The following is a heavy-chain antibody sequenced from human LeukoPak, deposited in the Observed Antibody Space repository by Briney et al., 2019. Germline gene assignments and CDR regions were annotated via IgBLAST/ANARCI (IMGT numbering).Heavy chain of an antibody. D-gene: IGHD6-13*01. V-gene: IGHV1-2*02. CDR2: INPNSGGT. Sequence: ASVKVSCKASGYTFTGYYMHWVRQAPGQGLEWMGWINPNSGGTNYARKFQGRVTMTRDTSISTAYMELSRLRSDDTAVYYCARGLFGRYSSRGLDPWGQGTLVTVSS. CDR3: ARGLFGRYSSRGLDP. CDR1: GYTFTGYY. J-gene: IGHJ5*02.